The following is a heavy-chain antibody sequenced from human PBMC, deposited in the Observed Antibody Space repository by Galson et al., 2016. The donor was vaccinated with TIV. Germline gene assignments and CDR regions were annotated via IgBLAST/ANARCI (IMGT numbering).Heavy chain of an antibody. V-gene: IGHV4-59*12. CDR1: GFTFSSFA. CDR3: AGTNYYGSQSPPAPFDY. CDR2: IYYNGTT. J-gene: IGHJ4*02. D-gene: IGHD3-10*01. Sequence: LRLSCAASGFTFSSFAMTWIRQPPGKGLEWIGSIYYNGTTNYLPSLTSRVTMSLDTSKNHFSLKLRSVTAADTAIYYCAGTNYYGSQSPPAPFDYWGRGTLVAVSS.